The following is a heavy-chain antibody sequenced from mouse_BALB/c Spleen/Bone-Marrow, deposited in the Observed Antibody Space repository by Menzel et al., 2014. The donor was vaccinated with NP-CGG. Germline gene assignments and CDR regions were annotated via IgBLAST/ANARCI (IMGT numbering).Heavy chain of an antibody. CDR2: INPGSGGT. Sequence: VMLVESGAELVRPGTSVKASCKASGYAFTNYLIEWVKQRPGQGLEWIGAINPGSGGTNYNEKFKDKATLTADESSSTAYMQLSSLTSEDSAVYFCAFGNYDFDYWGQGTTLTVSS. J-gene: IGHJ2*01. D-gene: IGHD2-1*01. V-gene: IGHV1-54*03. CDR1: GYAFTNYL. CDR3: AFGNYDFDY.